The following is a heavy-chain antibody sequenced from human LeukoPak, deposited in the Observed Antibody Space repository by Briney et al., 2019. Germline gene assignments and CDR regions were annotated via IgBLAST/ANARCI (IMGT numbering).Heavy chain of an antibody. CDR1: GGSISSYY. CDR3: ARGILTGYWGRAYYYYMDV. D-gene: IGHD3-9*01. V-gene: IGHV4-59*01. J-gene: IGHJ6*03. CDR2: IYYSGST. Sequence: SETLSLTCTVSGGSISSYYWSWIRQPPGKGLEWIGYIYYSGSTNYNPSLKSRVTISVDTSKNQFSLKLSSVTAADTAVYYCARGILTGYWGRAYYYYMDVWGKGTTVTISS.